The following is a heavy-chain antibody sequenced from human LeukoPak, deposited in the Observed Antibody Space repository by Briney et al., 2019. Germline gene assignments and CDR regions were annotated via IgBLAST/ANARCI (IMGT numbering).Heavy chain of an antibody. J-gene: IGHJ4*02. V-gene: IGHV4-61*02. CDR3: ARDGYNENEYYFDY. CDR2: IYTSGNT. CDR1: GGSISSGSYH. D-gene: IGHD5-24*01. Sequence: SQTLSLTCTGSGGSISSGSYHWRWIRQPAGKGLEWIGRIYTSGNTNYNPSLKSRVTISVDTSKDQFSLKLSSVTAADTAFYYCARDGYNENEYYFDYWGQGTLVTVSS.